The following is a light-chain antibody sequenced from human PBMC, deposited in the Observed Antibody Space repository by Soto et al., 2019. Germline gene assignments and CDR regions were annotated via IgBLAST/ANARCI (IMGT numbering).Light chain of an antibody. J-gene: IGKJ4*01. CDR3: QQYYRYPLT. V-gene: IGKV1-16*01. CDR2: AAN. Sequence: DIEMTQAPSSLSASLGDRLTITCRASQDIENFITWFQQRPGKAPEALLFAANILQSGVPSRFSGSGCGTEFTLPIISLQPDDLAPCFCQQYYRYPLTFGGGTQVEI. CDR1: QDIENF.